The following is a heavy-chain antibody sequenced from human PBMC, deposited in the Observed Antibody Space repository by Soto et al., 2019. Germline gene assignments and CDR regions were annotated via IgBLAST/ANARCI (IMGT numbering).Heavy chain of an antibody. V-gene: IGHV3-23*01. J-gene: IGHJ4*02. D-gene: IGHD2-2*01. CDR3: AKVSRGIGVVPAALN. CDR2: ISGSGGST. CDR1: GHTFHSYA. Sequence: EVQLLESGGGLVQPGGSLRLSCVASGHTFHSYAMSWVRQAPGKGLEWVPGISGSGGSTYYADSVRGRFTISRDDSKNTLYLQMNSLRAEDTAVYYCAKVSRGIGVVPAALNWGQGTRVTVSS.